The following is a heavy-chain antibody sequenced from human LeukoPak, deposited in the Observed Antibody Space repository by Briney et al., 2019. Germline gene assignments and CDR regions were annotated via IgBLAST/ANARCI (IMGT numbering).Heavy chain of an antibody. CDR1: GFTFSDYY. D-gene: IGHD2-2*01. V-gene: IGHV3-11*04. CDR2: ISSSGSTI. J-gene: IGHJ6*03. CDR3: ARDKGSVVVPAAVYYYYYMDV. Sequence: GGSLRLSCAASGFTFSDYYMSWIRQAPGKGLEWVSYISSSGSTIYYADSVKGRFTISRDNAKNSLYLQMNSLRAEDTAVYYCARDKGSVVVPAAVYYYYYMDVWGKGTPVTISS.